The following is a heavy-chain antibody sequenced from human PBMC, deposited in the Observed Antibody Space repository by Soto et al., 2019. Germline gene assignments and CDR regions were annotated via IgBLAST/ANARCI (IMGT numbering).Heavy chain of an antibody. CDR1: GFSLSNARMG. CDR3: ARMISVAVVVPAANQGTFDY. V-gene: IGHV2-26*01. J-gene: IGHJ4*02. CDR2: IFSNDEK. Sequence: ESGPTLVNPTETLTLTCTFSGFSLSNARMGVSWIRQPPGKALEWLAHIFSNDEKSYSTSLKSRLTISKDTSKSQVVLTMTNMDPVDTATYYCARMISVAVVVPAANQGTFDYWGQGTLVTVSS. D-gene: IGHD2-2*01.